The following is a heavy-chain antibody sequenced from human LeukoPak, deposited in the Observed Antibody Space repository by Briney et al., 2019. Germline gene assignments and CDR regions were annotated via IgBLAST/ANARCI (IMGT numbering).Heavy chain of an antibody. Sequence: ASMKVSCKASGYTFTSYGISCVRQAPGQGLEWMGWISAYNGNTNYAQKLQGRVTMTTDTSTSTAYMELRSLRSDDTAVYYCARDYCSGGSCYSAWFDPWGQGTLVTVSS. J-gene: IGHJ5*02. V-gene: IGHV1-18*01. CDR1: GYTFTSYG. CDR3: ARDYCSGGSCYSAWFDP. D-gene: IGHD2-15*01. CDR2: ISAYNGNT.